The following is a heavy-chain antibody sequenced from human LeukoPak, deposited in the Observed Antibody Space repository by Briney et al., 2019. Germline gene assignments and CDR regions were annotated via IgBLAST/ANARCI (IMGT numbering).Heavy chain of an antibody. CDR2: ITPNSGGT. Sequence: ASVKVSCKASGYTFTDYYMHWVRQAPGQGLEWMGWITPNSGGTNHAQKFQGRVTMTRDTSISTAYMELSRLRSDDTAVYYCARDRPLDADDYYGFYYFDYWGQGTLVTVSS. CDR1: GYTFTDYY. V-gene: IGHV1-2*02. J-gene: IGHJ4*02. CDR3: ARDRPLDADDYYGFYYFDY. D-gene: IGHD3-10*01.